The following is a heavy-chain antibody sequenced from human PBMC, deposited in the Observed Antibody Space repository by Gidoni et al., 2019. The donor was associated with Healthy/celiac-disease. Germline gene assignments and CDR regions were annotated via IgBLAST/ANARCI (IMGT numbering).Heavy chain of an antibody. CDR2: IKSKTDGGTT. CDR1: GFTFSNAW. CDR3: TTRVAGRWAFDI. J-gene: IGHJ3*02. Sequence: EVQLVESGGGLVKPGGSLRLPCAASGFTFSNAWMSWVRQAPGKGLEWVGRIKSKTDGGTTDYAAPVKGRFTISRDDSKNTLYLQMNSLKTEDTAVYYCTTRVAGRWAFDIWGQGTMVTVSS. D-gene: IGHD6-19*01. V-gene: IGHV3-15*01.